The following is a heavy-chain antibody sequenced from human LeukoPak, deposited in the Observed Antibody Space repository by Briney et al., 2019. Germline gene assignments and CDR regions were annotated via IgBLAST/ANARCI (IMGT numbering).Heavy chain of an antibody. CDR2: MNPNGGNT. J-gene: IGHJ6*02. Sequence: ASVKVSCKASGYTFTSYDINWVRQATGQGLEWMGWMNPNGGNTGYAQKFQGRVTMTRNTSISTAYMELSSLRSEDTAVYYCARGYYGSGSPPYYYGMDVWGQGTTVTVSS. V-gene: IGHV1-8*01. D-gene: IGHD3-10*01. CDR3: ARGYYGSGSPPYYYGMDV. CDR1: GYTFTSYD.